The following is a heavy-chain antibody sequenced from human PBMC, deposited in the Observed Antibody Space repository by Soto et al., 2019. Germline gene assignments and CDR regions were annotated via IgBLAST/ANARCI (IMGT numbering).Heavy chain of an antibody. CDR2: INSDGSST. V-gene: IGHV3-74*01. CDR1: GFTFSSYW. J-gene: IGHJ6*02. CDR3: ARDLPGIAAAGNYYYYGVDV. D-gene: IGHD6-13*01. Sequence: GGSLRLSCAASGFTFSSYWMHWVRQAPGKGLVWVSRINSDGSSTSYADSVKGRFTISRDNAKNTLYLQMNSLRAEDTAVYYCARDLPGIAAAGNYYYYGVDVWGQGTTVTVSS.